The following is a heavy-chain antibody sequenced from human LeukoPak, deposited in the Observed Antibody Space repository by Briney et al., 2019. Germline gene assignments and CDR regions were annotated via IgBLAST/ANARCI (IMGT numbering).Heavy chain of an antibody. V-gene: IGHV4-59*08. Sequence: SETLSLTCTVSGGPISSYYWGWIRQPPGKGLEWIGYIYYSVSNNYNPSLKSRVTISVDTSKNQFSLKLSSVTAADTAVYYCARQLYYYNSSGYYLLMQGAFDIWGQGKMVTVSS. CDR2: IYYSVSN. D-gene: IGHD3-22*01. J-gene: IGHJ3*02. CDR3: ARQLYYYNSSGYYLLMQGAFDI. CDR1: GGPISSYY.